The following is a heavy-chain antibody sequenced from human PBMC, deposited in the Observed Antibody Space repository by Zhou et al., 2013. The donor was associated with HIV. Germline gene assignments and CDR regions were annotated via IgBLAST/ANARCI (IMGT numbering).Heavy chain of an antibody. J-gene: IGHJ4*02. Sequence: QVQLVQSGAEVKEPGASVKVSCKASGYTFTGYYIHWVRQAPGQGLEWMGWSNPNNGGTNYVQKFQGRVTMTRDTSISTAYMELSRLTFDDTAVYYCARDGTRELPLDYWGQGTLVTVSS. V-gene: IGHV1-2*02. CDR2: SNPNNGGT. D-gene: IGHD1-26*01. CDR3: ARDGTRELPLDY. CDR1: GYTFTGYY.